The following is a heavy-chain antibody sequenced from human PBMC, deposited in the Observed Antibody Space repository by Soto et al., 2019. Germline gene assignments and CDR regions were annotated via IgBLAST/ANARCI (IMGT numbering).Heavy chain of an antibody. Sequence: GESLKISCKGSGYSFTSYWISWVRQMPGKGLEWVGRIDPSDSYTNYSPSFQGHVTISADKSISTAYLQWSSLKASDTAMYYCARLNYYDSSGYGPDIWGQGTMVTVSS. CDR2: IDPSDSYT. V-gene: IGHV5-10-1*01. J-gene: IGHJ3*02. D-gene: IGHD3-22*01. CDR3: ARLNYYDSSGYGPDI. CDR1: GYSFTSYW.